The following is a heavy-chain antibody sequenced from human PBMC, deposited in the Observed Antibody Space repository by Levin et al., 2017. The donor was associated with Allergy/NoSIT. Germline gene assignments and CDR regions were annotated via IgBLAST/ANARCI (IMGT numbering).Heavy chain of an antibody. CDR2: IDTEGDT. CDR3: ARNHRSAFDI. Sequence: GGSLRLSCAASGFTFSSYDMHWIRQVTGKGLEWVSGIDTEGDTFYPGSVKGRFTISRENAKNSLYLQMNSLRAGDTAVYYCARNHRSAFDIWGQGTMVTVSS. V-gene: IGHV3-13*04. CDR1: GFTFSSYD. J-gene: IGHJ3*02.